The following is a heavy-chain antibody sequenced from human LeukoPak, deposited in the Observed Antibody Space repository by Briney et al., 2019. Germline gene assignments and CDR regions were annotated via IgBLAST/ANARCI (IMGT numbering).Heavy chain of an antibody. CDR1: GYFIINTFY. J-gene: IGHJ1*01. D-gene: IGHD2-2*01. CDR2: IHHSGSRLESGST. V-gene: IGHV4-38-2*02. CDR3: ARNVTSGFFND. Sequence: SETLSLTCTVSGYFIINTFYWGWIRQSPGKGLEWIGRIHHSGSRLESGSTHYSPSLKSRVTVSADTSKIQFSLTLRSVTAADTAVYFCARNVTSGFFNDWGLGILVTVSS.